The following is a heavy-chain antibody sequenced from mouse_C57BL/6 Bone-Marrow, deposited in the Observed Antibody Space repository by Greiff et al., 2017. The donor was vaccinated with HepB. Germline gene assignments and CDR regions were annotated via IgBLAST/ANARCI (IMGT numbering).Heavy chain of an antibody. V-gene: IGHV1-77*01. D-gene: IGHD2-4*01. J-gene: IGHJ3*01. CDR3: TYDYDPWFAY. CDR2: IGPGSGST. Sequence: QVQLQQSGAELVKPGASVKISCKASGYTFTDYYLNWVKQRPGQGLEWIGKIGPGSGSTYYNEKFKGKATLTADKSSSTAYMQLSSLTSEDSAVYFCTYDYDPWFAYWGQGTRVTVSA. CDR1: GYTFTDYY.